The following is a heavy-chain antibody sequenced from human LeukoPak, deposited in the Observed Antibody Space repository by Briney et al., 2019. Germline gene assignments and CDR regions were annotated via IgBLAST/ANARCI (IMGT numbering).Heavy chain of an antibody. CDR3: ARDRRDGYTDEYYFDY. J-gene: IGHJ4*02. CDR2: INHSGST. D-gene: IGHD5-24*01. Sequence: SETLSLTCAVYGGSFTGYYWTWIRQPPGKGLEWVGEINHSGSTNYNPSLTSRVTISLDTSKNQFSLRLSSVTAADTAVYYCARDRRDGYTDEYYFDYWGQGTLVTVSS. V-gene: IGHV4-34*01. CDR1: GGSFTGYY.